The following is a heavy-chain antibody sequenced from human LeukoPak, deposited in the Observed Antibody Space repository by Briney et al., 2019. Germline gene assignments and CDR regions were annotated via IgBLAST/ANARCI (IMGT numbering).Heavy chain of an antibody. D-gene: IGHD5-24*01. CDR3: ARSRDGLDY. J-gene: IGHJ4*02. CDR2: INHSGST. V-gene: IGHV4-34*01. Sequence: SETLSLTCAVYGGSFSGYYWSWIRQPPGKGLEWIGEINHSGSTNYNPSLKSRVTISVDTSKNQFSLKLSSVAAADTAVYYCARSRDGLDYWGQGTLVTVSS. CDR1: GGSFSGYY.